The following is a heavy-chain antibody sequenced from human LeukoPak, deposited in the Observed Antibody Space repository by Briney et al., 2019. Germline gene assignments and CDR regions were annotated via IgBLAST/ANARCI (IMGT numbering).Heavy chain of an antibody. J-gene: IGHJ3*02. CDR2: IYYSGST. D-gene: IGHD3-22*01. V-gene: IGHV4-39*07. CDR3: ARDGGHDSSGYSDAFDI. Sequence: SETLSFTCTVSGGSISSSSYYWGWIRQPPGKGLEWIGSIYYSGSTYYNPSLKSRVTTSVDTSKNQFSLKLSSVTAADTAVYYCARDGGHDSSGYSDAFDIWGQGTMVTVSS. CDR1: GGSISSSSYY.